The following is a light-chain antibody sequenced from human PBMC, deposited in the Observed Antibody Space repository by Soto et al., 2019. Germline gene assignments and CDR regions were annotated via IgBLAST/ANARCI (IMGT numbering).Light chain of an antibody. CDR3: QQSYNTPWT. CDR1: QSVLYSSNNKNY. Sequence: DIVMTQSPDSLAVSLGERATINCKSSQSVLYSSNNKNYLAWYQQKPGQPPNLLIYWASTRESGVPDRFSGSGSGTNFTLTISSLQAEDAAVYYCQQSYNTPWTFGQGTKVEIK. CDR2: WAS. V-gene: IGKV4-1*01. J-gene: IGKJ1*01.